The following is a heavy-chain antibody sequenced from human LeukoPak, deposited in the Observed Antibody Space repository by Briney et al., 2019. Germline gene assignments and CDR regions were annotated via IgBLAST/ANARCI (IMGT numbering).Heavy chain of an antibody. CDR3: ARDLQDPNFDY. J-gene: IGHJ4*02. CDR2: ISAYNGNT. V-gene: IGHV1-18*01. CDR1: GGTFSSYA. Sequence: ASVKVSCKASGGTFSSYAISWVRQAPGQGLEWMGWISAYNGNTNYAQKLQGRVTMTTDTSTSTAYMELRSLRSDDTAVYYCARDLQDPNFDYWGQGTLVTVSS.